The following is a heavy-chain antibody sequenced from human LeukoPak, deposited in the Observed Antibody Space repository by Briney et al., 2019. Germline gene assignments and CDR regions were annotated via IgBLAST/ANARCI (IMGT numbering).Heavy chain of an antibody. D-gene: IGHD3-16*02. CDR1: GYTFTSYD. J-gene: IGHJ4*02. CDR3: ARVLRLGEVSLGF. V-gene: IGHV1-18*01. Sequence: ASVKVSRKASGYTFTSYDINWVRQATGQGLEWMGWTTAYNGNTRIAEKFQARVTLTTDTATDTAFMELGSLRFDDTAVYYCARVLRLGEVSLGFWGQGTLVTVSS. CDR2: TTAYNGNT.